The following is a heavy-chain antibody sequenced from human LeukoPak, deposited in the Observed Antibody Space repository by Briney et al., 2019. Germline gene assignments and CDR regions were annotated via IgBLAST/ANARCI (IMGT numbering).Heavy chain of an antibody. D-gene: IGHD3-22*01. J-gene: IGHJ6*03. CDR2: ITSSGTYI. V-gene: IGHV3-21*01. CDR3: ARDPYSGNYGSYYYYYMDV. Sequence: PGGSLRLSCAASGFTVSSNYMSWVRQAPGKALEWVSSITSSGTYIFYADSVKGRFTISRDNAKNSLYLQINSLGPEDTAVYFCARDPYSGNYGSYYYYYMDVWGKGTTVTVSS. CDR1: GFTVSSNY.